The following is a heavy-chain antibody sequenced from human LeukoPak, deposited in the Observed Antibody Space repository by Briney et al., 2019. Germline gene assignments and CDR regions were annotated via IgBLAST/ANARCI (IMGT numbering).Heavy chain of an antibody. V-gene: IGHV3-30*02. D-gene: IGHD3-22*01. CDR1: GFTFSSYG. J-gene: IGHJ3*02. CDR3: AKDLGDSMVRGAFDI. Sequence: GGSLRLSCAASGFTFSSYGMHWVRQAPGKGLEWVAFIRYDGSNKYYADSVKGRFTISRDNSKNTLYLQMNSLRAEDTAVYYCAKDLGDSMVRGAFDIWGQGTMVTVSS. CDR2: IRYDGSNK.